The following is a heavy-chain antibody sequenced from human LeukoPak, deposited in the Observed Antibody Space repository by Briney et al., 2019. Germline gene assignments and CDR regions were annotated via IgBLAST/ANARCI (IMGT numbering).Heavy chain of an antibody. CDR2: ISGSGGST. J-gene: IGHJ4*02. V-gene: IGHV3-23*01. D-gene: IGHD7-27*01. CDR1: GFTFSSYG. CDR3: AKVRTGGHFDY. Sequence: GGSLRLSCAASGFTFSSYGMSWVRQAPGKGLEWVSAISGSGGSTYYADSVKGRFTISRDNSKNTLYLQMNSLRAEDTAVHYCAKVRTGGHFDYWGQGTLVTVSS.